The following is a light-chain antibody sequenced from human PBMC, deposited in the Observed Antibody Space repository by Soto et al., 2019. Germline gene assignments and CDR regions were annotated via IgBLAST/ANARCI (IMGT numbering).Light chain of an antibody. Sequence: DIKMTQSQSSLSASVGDRITITCRASQDINNYLAWYQQKPGKVPKLLIYGASTLKSGVPSRFSCSGSGTDFTLTINSLQPEDVAPYYFQKYHSAPCTFGQGKKVEIK. CDR3: QKYHSAPCT. J-gene: IGKJ1*01. CDR2: GAS. V-gene: IGKV1-27*01. CDR1: QDINNY.